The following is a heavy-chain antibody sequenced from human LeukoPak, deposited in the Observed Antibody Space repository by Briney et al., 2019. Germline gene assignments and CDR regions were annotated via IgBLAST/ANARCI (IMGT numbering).Heavy chain of an antibody. Sequence: SETLSLTCTVSGGSISSSSYYWGWIRQPPGKGLEWIGSIYYSGSTYYNPSLKNRVTISLDTSKNHFSLKLSSVTAADTAVYYCAREPGTGHGMDVWGQGTAVTVSS. CDR1: GGSISSSSYY. CDR3: AREPGTGHGMDV. J-gene: IGHJ6*02. CDR2: IYYSGST. V-gene: IGHV4-39*07. D-gene: IGHD6-13*01.